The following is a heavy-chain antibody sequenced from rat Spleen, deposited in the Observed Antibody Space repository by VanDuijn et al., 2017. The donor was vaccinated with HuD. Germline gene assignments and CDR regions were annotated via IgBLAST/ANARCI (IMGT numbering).Heavy chain of an antibody. CDR1: GFTFNNYW. CDR3: VRHGYTRYYFDY. J-gene: IGHJ2*01. D-gene: IGHD1-9*01. V-gene: IGHV5-29*01. CDR2: ISSDGRRN. Sequence: EVQMVESGGGLVQPGRSMKLSCAASGFTFNNYWMTWIRQAPTKGLEWVATISSDGRRNYYPDSVQGRFTISRHNAKSTLYLQMDSLRSEDTATYYCVRHGYTRYYFDYWGQGVMVTVSS.